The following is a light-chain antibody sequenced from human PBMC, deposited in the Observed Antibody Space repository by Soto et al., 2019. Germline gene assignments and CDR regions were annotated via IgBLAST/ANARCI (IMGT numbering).Light chain of an antibody. V-gene: IGKV2-30*02. CDR2: EVS. CDR3: MQGTHWPWT. J-gene: IGKJ1*01. Sequence: DVVLTQSPLSLPVTLGQPASIPCRSSQSLIHSDGSTYLSWFQQRPGQSPRRLIYEVSDRDSGVPDRFSGSGSGTDFTLKISRVEAEDVGVYYCMQGTHWPWTFGQGTKVEIK. CDR1: QSLIHSDGSTY.